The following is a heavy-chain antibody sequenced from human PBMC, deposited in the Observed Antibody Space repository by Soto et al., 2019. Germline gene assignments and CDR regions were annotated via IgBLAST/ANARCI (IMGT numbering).Heavy chain of an antibody. Sequence: ASVKVSCKASGGTFSSYAISWVRQAPGQGLEWMGGIIPIFGTANYAQKFQGRVTITADESTSTAYMELSNLRSEDTAVYYCASGVVATETLYYYYYGMDVWGQGTTVTVSS. CDR2: IIPIFGTA. D-gene: IGHD5-12*01. J-gene: IGHJ6*02. V-gene: IGHV1-69*13. CDR1: GGTFSSYA. CDR3: ASGVVATETLYYYYYGMDV.